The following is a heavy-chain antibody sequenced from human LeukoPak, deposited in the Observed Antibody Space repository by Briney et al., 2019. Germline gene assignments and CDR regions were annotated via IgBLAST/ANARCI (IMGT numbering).Heavy chain of an antibody. D-gene: IGHD2-2*01. CDR1: GFTFSNYG. CDR2: ISYDGSNK. Sequence: PGRSLRLSCAASGFTFSNYGMHWVRQAPGKGLEWVAVISYDGSNKYYEDSVKGRFTISRDNSKNTLYLQMNGLRAEDTAVYYCAKGYCSSTSCHPRGAFDIWGQGTMVTVSS. J-gene: IGHJ3*02. V-gene: IGHV3-30*18. CDR3: AKGYCSSTSCHPRGAFDI.